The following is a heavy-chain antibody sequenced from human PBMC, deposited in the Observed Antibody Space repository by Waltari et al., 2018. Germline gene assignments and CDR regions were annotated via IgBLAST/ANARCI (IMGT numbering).Heavy chain of an antibody. CDR3: ARDYRDDSILHDAFDI. CDR1: GGSISSGSYY. J-gene: IGHJ3*02. Sequence: QVQLQESGPGLVKPSQTLSLTCTVSGGSISSGSYYWSWIRQPAGKGLEWIGRIYTSGSTNYNPSLKSRVTISVDTSKNQFSLKLSSVTAADTAVYYCARDYRDDSILHDAFDIWGQGTMVTVSS. D-gene: IGHD3-22*01. CDR2: IYTSGST. V-gene: IGHV4-61*02.